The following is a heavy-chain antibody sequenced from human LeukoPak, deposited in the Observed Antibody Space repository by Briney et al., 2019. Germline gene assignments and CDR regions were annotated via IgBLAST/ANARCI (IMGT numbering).Heavy chain of an antibody. CDR2: IYYSGST. CDR3: ARAYFGWFDP. J-gene: IGHJ5*02. D-gene: IGHD2/OR15-2a*01. CDR1: GGSISSGGYS. Sequence: PSQTLSLTCAVSGGSISSGGYSWSWIRQPPGKGLEWIGYIYYSGSTNYNPSLKSRVTISVDTSKNQFSLKLSSVTAADTAVYYCARAYFGWFDPWGQGTLVTVSS. V-gene: IGHV4-30-4*07.